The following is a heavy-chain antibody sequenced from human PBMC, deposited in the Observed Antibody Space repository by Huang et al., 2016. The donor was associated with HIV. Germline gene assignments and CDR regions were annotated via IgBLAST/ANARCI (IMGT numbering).Heavy chain of an antibody. CDR3: RGLDV. J-gene: IGHJ6*02. CDR2: VYFLGNT. D-gene: IGHD2-2*03. Sequence: QLRESGPGLVTPSETLSLTCSASGTSMTRSTFYWGWFRQPPGRGLEWIGSVYFLGNTCYNPSLKSRVTISIDTAVYFCAREVRSVDTDRPDGYYYRGLDVWGQGTTVIVSS. V-gene: IGHV4-39*01. CDR1: GTSMTRSTFY.